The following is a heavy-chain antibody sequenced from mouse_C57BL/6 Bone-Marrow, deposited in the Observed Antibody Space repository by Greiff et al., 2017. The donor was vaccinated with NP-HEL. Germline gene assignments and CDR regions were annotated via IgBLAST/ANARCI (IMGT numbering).Heavy chain of an antibody. V-gene: IGHV14-3*01. J-gene: IGHJ3*01. CDR3: ARSRSYSNYVGFAY. CDR2: IDPANGNT. D-gene: IGHD2-5*01. CDR1: GFNIKNTY. Sequence: VQLKESVAELVRPGASVKLSCTASGFNIKNTYMHWVKQRPEQGLEWIGRIDPANGNTKYAPKFQGKATITADTSSNTAYLQLSSLTSEDTAIYYCARSRSYSNYVGFAYWGQGTLVTVSA.